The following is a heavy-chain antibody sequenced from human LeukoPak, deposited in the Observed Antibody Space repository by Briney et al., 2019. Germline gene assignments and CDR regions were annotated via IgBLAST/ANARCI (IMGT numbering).Heavy chain of an antibody. J-gene: IGHJ4*02. CDR3: ARVQKDYYDSSGYLSY. Sequence: GGSLRLSCSASGFTFSSYEMNWVRQAPGKGLEWVSYISSSGSTIYYADSVKGRFTSSRDNAKNSLDLQMNSLRAEDTAVYYCARVQKDYYDSSGYLSYWGQGTLVTVSS. CDR2: ISSSGSTI. D-gene: IGHD3-22*01. CDR1: GFTFSSYE. V-gene: IGHV3-48*03.